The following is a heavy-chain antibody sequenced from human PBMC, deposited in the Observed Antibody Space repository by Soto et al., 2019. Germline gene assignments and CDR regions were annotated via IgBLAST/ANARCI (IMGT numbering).Heavy chain of an antibody. V-gene: IGHV3-30-3*01. J-gene: IGHJ2*01. CDR1: GFTFSSYA. CDR3: ARDPLWGTAMVLWYFDL. D-gene: IGHD5-18*01. CDR2: ISYDGSNK. Sequence: QVQLVESGGGVVQPGRSLRLSCAAIGFTFSSYAIQWVRQAPGKGLEWVAVISYDGSNKYYADSVKGRFTISRDNSKNTLYLQMNSLRAEDTAVYYCARDPLWGTAMVLWYFDLWGRGTLVTVSS.